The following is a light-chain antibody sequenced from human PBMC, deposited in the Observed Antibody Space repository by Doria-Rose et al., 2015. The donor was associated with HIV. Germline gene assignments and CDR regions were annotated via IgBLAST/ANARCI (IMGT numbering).Light chain of an antibody. CDR1: QSFSSTY. V-gene: IGKV3-20*01. J-gene: IGKJ1*01. Sequence: TQSPGTLSLSPGERATLSCRASQSFSSTYLAWYQQKPGQAPSLLIYDGSTRATGIPDRCSASGSVTDFTLTINRLDPEDFALYYCHQYGTSWTFGQGTKVEI. CDR3: HQYGTSWT. CDR2: DGS.